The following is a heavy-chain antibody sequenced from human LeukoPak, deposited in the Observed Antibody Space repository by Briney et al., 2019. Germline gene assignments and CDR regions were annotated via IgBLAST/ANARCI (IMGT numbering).Heavy chain of an antibody. CDR2: ISGSGGNT. CDR3: ARDYYGSGSYYRSPDY. V-gene: IGHV3-23*01. CDR1: GFTFSTYA. D-gene: IGHD3-10*01. Sequence: GGSLRLSCAASGFTFSTYAVNWVRQAPGKGLEWVSTISGSGGNTYYADSVKGRFTISRDNSKNTLYLQMNSLRAEDTAVYYCARDYYGSGSYYRSPDYRGQGTLVTVSS. J-gene: IGHJ4*02.